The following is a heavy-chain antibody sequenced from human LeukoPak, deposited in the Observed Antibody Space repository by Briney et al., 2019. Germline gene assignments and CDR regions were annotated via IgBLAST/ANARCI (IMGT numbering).Heavy chain of an antibody. J-gene: IGHJ1*01. D-gene: IGHD6-13*01. V-gene: IGHV1-3*01. CDR1: GYTFTSYA. CDR2: INAGNGNT. Sequence: ASVKVSCKASGYTFTSYAMHWVRQAPGQRLEWMGWINAGNGNTKYSQKFQGRVTITRDTSASTAYMELSSLRSDDTAVYYCARVSAAAAGPFQHWGQGTLVTVSS. CDR3: ARVSAAAAGPFQH.